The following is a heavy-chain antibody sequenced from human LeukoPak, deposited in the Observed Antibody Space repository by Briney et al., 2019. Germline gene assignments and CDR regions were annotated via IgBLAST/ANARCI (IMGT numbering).Heavy chain of an antibody. D-gene: IGHD6-13*01. J-gene: IGHJ4*02. CDR2: ISSSGSTI. Sequence: GRSLRLSCAASGFTFSSYEMNWVRQAPGKGLEWVSYISSSGSTIYYADSVKGRFTISRDNAKNSLYLQMNSLRAEDTAVYYCARGSSSWYTLWGQGTLVTVSS. CDR3: ARGSSSWYTL. V-gene: IGHV3-48*03. CDR1: GFTFSSYE.